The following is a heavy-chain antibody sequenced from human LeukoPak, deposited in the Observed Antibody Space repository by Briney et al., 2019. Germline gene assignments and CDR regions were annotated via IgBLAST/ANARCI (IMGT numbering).Heavy chain of an antibody. J-gene: IGHJ5*02. D-gene: IGHD2-2*01. CDR2: IDYSGYT. CDR3: TTCAPNRYWFAP. V-gene: IGHV4-59*08. CDR1: EGSISHDY. Sequence: SETLSLTCNISEGSISHDYWVWVRQPPGKGLEWIAYIDYSGYTDYNPSVKSRVTMSIDTSKGQFTLHLRSVSAADTAIYYCTTCAPNRYWFAPWGQEIQVTVSS.